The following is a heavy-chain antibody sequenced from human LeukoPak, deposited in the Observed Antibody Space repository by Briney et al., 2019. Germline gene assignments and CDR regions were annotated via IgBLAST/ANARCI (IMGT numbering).Heavy chain of an antibody. Sequence: SVKVSCKASGFTFTSSAMQWVRQARGQRLEWIGWIVVGSGNTNYAQKFQERVTITRDMSTSTAYMELSSLRSEDTAVYYCAAENRYCSGGSCYSDVYWGQGTLVTVSS. D-gene: IGHD2-15*01. CDR2: IVVGSGNT. J-gene: IGHJ4*02. V-gene: IGHV1-58*02. CDR3: AAENRYCSGGSCYSDVY. CDR1: GFTFTSSA.